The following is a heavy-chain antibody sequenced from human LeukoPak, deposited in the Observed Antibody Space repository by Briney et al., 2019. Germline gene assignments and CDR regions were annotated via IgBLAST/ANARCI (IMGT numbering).Heavy chain of an antibody. CDR1: GGVFSDYP. Sequence: ASVKVSCKTSGGVFSDYPVSWVRLAPGQGLEWMGGIIPVFGTTTYAPKFQGRVSLSIHESAGTAYMELSDLTFEDTAIYYCAGDFYGSGSYRPAFDYWGQGTLVTVSS. CDR3: AGDFYGSGSYRPAFDY. V-gene: IGHV1-69*05. D-gene: IGHD3-10*01. CDR2: IIPVFGTT. J-gene: IGHJ4*02.